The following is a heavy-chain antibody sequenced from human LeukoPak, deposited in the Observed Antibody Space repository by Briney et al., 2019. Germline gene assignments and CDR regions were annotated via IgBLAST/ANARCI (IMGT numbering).Heavy chain of an antibody. J-gene: IGHJ4*02. CDR1: GFTFSDHY. Sequence: PGGSLRLSCAASGFTFSDHYMDWVRQAPGKGLEWVGRIGNKANSYTKEYAASVKGRFTISRDDSENSLYLQMNSLKPEDTAVYYCARRDRGYSDYWGQGALVTVSS. CDR3: ARRDRGYSDY. V-gene: IGHV3-72*01. D-gene: IGHD5-18*01. CDR2: IGNKANSYTK.